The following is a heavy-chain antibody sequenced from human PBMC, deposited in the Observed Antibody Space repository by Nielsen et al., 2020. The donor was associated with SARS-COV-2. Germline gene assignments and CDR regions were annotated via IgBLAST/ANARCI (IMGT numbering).Heavy chain of an antibody. CDR1: GGSISSYY. Sequence: SETLSLTCTVSGGSISSYYWSWIRQPPGKGLEWIGYIYYSGSTNYNPSLKSRVTISVDTSKNQFSLKLSSVAAADTAVYYCARRGWQRDYWGQGTLVTVSS. V-gene: IGHV4-59*12. D-gene: IGHD6-19*01. CDR2: IYYSGST. J-gene: IGHJ4*02. CDR3: ARRGWQRDY.